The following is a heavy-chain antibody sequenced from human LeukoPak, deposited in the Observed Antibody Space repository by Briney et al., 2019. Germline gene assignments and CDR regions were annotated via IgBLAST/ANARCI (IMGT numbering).Heavy chain of an antibody. J-gene: IGHJ3*02. D-gene: IGHD1-26*01. CDR3: ASELATWDIGAFDI. CDR2: IYTSGST. CDR1: GGSISSGSYY. V-gene: IGHV4-61*02. Sequence: TLSLTCTVSGGSISSGSYYWSWIRQPAGKGLEWIGRIYTSGSTNYNPSLKSRVTISVDTSKNQFSLKLSSVTAADTAVYYCASELATWDIGAFDIWGQGTMVTVSS.